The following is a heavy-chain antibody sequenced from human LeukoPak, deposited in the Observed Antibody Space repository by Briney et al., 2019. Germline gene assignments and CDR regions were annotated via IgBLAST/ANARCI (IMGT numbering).Heavy chain of an antibody. CDR3: AKDLFNWTWFGELLGRGLFAGGLDY. CDR1: GFTFSDYY. CDR2: ISDSGSSI. D-gene: IGHD3-10*01. Sequence: GGSLRLSCAASGFTFSDYYMSWIRQAPGKGLEWVSHISDSGSSIYYADSVKGRFTISRDNAKNSLYLQMNSLRAEDTAVYYCAKDLFNWTWFGELLGRGLFAGGLDYWGQGTLVTVSS. V-gene: IGHV3-11*01. J-gene: IGHJ4*02.